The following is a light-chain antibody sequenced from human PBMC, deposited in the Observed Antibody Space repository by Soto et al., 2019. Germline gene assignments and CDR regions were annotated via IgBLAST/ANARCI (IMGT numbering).Light chain of an antibody. V-gene: IGKV1-9*01. CDR1: QGISSY. CDR3: QQSYSRMT. CDR2: AAS. Sequence: DIHLTQSPSSLSASVGDRVTITCRASQGISSYLAWYQQKPGKAPKLLIYAASTLQSGVPSRFSGSRSGTDFTLTISSLQPEDFATYYCQQSYSRMTFGQGTKVDIK. J-gene: IGKJ1*01.